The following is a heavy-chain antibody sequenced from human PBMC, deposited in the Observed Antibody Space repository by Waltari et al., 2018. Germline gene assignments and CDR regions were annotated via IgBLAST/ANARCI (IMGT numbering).Heavy chain of an antibody. D-gene: IGHD2-21*01. Sequence: QVQLVQSGAEVKKPGSSVKVSCKASGGTFSSYAIGWVRQAPGQGLEWMGRIIPIFGTANYAQKFQGRVTITADKSTSTAYMELSSLRSEDTAVYYCAAVSSIVVVIAIPNAFDIWGQGTMVTVSS. CDR3: AAVSSIVVVIAIPNAFDI. CDR2: IIPIFGTA. V-gene: IGHV1-69*08. CDR1: GGTFSSYA. J-gene: IGHJ3*02.